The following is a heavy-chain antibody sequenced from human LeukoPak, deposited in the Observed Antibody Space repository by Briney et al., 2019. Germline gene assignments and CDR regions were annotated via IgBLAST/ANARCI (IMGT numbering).Heavy chain of an antibody. D-gene: IGHD6-13*01. CDR1: GGSFSGYY. Sequence: SETLSLTCAVYGGSFSGYYWSWIRQPPGKGLEWIGEIKHSGSTNYNPSLKSRVTISVDTSKNQFSLKLSSVTAADTAVCYCARAGYSSSWYDRTDAFDIWGQGTMVTVSS. J-gene: IGHJ3*02. CDR2: IKHSGST. CDR3: ARAGYSSSWYDRTDAFDI. V-gene: IGHV4-34*01.